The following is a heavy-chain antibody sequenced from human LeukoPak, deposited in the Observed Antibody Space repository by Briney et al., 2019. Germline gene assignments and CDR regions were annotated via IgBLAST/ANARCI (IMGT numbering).Heavy chain of an antibody. D-gene: IGHD6-19*01. Sequence: KPSETLSLTCTVSGGSISSYYWSWIRQPPGKGLEWIGYIHYSGSTNYNPSLKSRVTISVDTSKNQFSLKLSSVTAADTAVYYCARGDVWQWLPTGWGQGTLVTVSS. J-gene: IGHJ4*02. CDR2: IHYSGST. CDR1: GGSISSYY. V-gene: IGHV4-59*01. CDR3: ARGDVWQWLPTG.